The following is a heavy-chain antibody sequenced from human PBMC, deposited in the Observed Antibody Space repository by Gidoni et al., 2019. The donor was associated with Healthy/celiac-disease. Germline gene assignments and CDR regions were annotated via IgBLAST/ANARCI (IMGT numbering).Heavy chain of an antibody. D-gene: IGHD2-15*01. CDR2: ISSSISTI. J-gene: IGHJ6*03. V-gene: IGHV3-48*02. CDR3: ARDVVGLGRRLPYYYYMDV. Sequence: EVQLVESGGGLVQPGGSLRLSCAASGCTFSSYSMHWVRQAPGKGLEWVSYISSSISTIYYADSVKGRFTISRDNAKNSLYLQMNSLRDEDTAVYYCARDVVGLGRRLPYYYYMDVWGKGTTVTVSS. CDR1: GCTFSSYS.